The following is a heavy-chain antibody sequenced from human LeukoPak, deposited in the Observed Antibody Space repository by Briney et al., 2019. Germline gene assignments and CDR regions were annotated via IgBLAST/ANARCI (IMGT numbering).Heavy chain of an antibody. V-gene: IGHV1-69*05. CDR1: GGTFSIYA. Sequence: SVKVSCKASGGTFSIYAVGWVRQAPAQGLEWMGGIIPIFGTPKYSQNFQGRVTITTDESMNTVYMELSSLRSEDTAVYYCASFPRRFWSGYYRFDYWGQGSPVTVSS. CDR2: IIPIFGTP. J-gene: IGHJ4*02. D-gene: IGHD3-3*01. CDR3: ASFPRRFWSGYYRFDY.